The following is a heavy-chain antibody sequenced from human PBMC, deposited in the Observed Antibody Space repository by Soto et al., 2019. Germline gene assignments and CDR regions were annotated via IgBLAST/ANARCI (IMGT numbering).Heavy chain of an antibody. CDR1: RFTFSSYG. CDR3: AREGVAGTLNWFDP. CDR2: IWYDGSNK. V-gene: IGHV3-33*01. Sequence: QVQLVESGGGVVQPGRSLRLSCAASRFTFSSYGMHWVRQAPGKGLEWVAVIWYDGSNKYYADSVKGRFTISRDNSKNTLYLQMNSLRAEDTAVYYCAREGVAGTLNWFDPWGQGTLVTVSS. J-gene: IGHJ5*02. D-gene: IGHD6-19*01.